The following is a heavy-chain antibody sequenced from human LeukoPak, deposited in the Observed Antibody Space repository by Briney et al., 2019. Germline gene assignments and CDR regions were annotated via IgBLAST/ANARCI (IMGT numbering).Heavy chain of an antibody. V-gene: IGHV1-69*13. Sequence: EASVKVSCKASGGTFSSYAISWVRQAPGQGLEWMGGIIPIFGTANYAQKFQGRVTITADESTSTAYMELSSLRSDDTAVYYCARYTSDYGDYDVDYWGQGTLVTVSS. CDR3: ARYTSDYGDYDVDY. D-gene: IGHD4-17*01. J-gene: IGHJ4*02. CDR1: GGTFSSYA. CDR2: IIPIFGTA.